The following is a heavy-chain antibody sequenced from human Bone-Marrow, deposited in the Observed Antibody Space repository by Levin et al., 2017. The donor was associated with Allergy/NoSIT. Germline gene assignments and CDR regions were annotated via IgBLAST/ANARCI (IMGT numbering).Heavy chain of an antibody. CDR2: IYTSGST. CDR1: GGSISSYY. V-gene: IGHV4-4*07. D-gene: IGHD3-16*01. J-gene: IGHJ6*02. Sequence: SETLSLTCTVSGGSISSYYWTWIRQPAGKGLEWIGRIYTSGSTMYNPSLKSRVTMSIDTSKNQFSLKVRSVTAADTAVYYCATWGTVDGDYYYGMHVWDQGTTVTVSS. CDR3: ATWGTVDGDYYYGMHV.